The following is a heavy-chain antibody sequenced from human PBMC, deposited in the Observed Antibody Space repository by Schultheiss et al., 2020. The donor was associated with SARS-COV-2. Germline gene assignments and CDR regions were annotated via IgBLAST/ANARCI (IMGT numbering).Heavy chain of an antibody. CDR3: ARDTPPVMVRGPNWFDP. V-gene: IGHV4-38-2*02. J-gene: IGHJ5*02. Sequence: SETLSLTCAVSGYSISSGYYWGWIRQPPGKGLEWIGSIYHSGSTYYNPSLKSRVTISVDTSKNQFSLKLSSVTAADTAVYYCARDTPPVMVRGPNWFDPWGQGTLVTVSS. CDR1: GYSISSGYY. D-gene: IGHD3-10*01. CDR2: IYHSGST.